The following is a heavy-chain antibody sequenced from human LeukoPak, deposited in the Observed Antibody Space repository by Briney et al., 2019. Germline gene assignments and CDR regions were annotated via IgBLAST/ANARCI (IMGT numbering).Heavy chain of an antibody. CDR2: ISSSGSTI. V-gene: IGHV3-11*01. Sequence: GGSLRLSCAASGFTFSDYYMSWIRQAPGKGLEGVSYISSSGSTIYYADSVKGRFTISRDNAKNSLYLQMNSLRAEDTAVYYCARAILKDYYYYMDVWGKGTTVTVSS. CDR1: GFTFSDYY. CDR3: ARAILKDYYYYMDV. J-gene: IGHJ6*03.